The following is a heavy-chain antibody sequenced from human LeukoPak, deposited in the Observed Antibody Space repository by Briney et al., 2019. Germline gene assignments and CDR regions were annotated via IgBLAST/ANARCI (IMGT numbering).Heavy chain of an antibody. J-gene: IGHJ4*02. CDR2: VSYDGSNK. D-gene: IGHD3-10*01. V-gene: IGHV3-30*18. Sequence: GGSLRLSYAASGFTFSSFGMHWVRQAPGKGLEWVAVVSYDGSNKYYAGSVKGRFTISRDNSKNTLYLQMNSLTTEDTAVYHCAKDQSILWFAFDYWGQGTLVTVSS. CDR3: AKDQSILWFAFDY. CDR1: GFTFSSFG.